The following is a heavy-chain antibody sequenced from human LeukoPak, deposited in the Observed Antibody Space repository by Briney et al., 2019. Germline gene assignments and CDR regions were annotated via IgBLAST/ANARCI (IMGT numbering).Heavy chain of an antibody. J-gene: IGHJ2*01. Sequence: SETLSLTCTASGGSISSYYWSWIRQPPGKGLEWIGYIYYSGSTNYNPSLKSRVTISVDTSKNQFSLKLSSVTAADTAVYYCARVYSSGWYADWYFDLWGRGTLVTVSS. D-gene: IGHD6-19*01. CDR3: ARVYSSGWYADWYFDL. V-gene: IGHV4-59*01. CDR1: GGSISSYY. CDR2: IYYSGST.